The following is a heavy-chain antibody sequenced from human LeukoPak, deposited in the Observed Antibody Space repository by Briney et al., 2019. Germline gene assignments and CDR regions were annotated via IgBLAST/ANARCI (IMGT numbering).Heavy chain of an antibody. CDR3: AKGERVLLWFGELLYHYDAFDI. J-gene: IGHJ3*02. D-gene: IGHD3-10*01. CDR2: IRYDGSTK. CDR1: GFTFSSYG. V-gene: IGHV3-30*02. Sequence: GGSLRLSCAASGFTFSSYGMHWVRQAPGKGLEWVAFIRYDGSTKYSADSAKGRFTISSDNSKNTLYLQMNSLRAEDTAVYYCAKGERVLLWFGELLYHYDAFDIWGQGTMVTVSS.